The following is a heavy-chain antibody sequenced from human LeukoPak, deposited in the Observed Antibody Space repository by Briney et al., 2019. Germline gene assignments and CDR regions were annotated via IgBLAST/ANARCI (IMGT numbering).Heavy chain of an antibody. CDR2: INPSGGST. D-gene: IGHD3-10*01. J-gene: IGHJ5*02. Sequence: ASVKVSCKASGYTFTSYYMHWVRQAPGQGLEWMGIINPSGGSTSYAQKFQGRVTMTTDTSTSTAYMELRSLRSDDTAVYYCTRRRVPNEGRYYNWFDPWGQGTLVTVSS. CDR1: GYTFTSYY. V-gene: IGHV1-46*01. CDR3: TRRRVPNEGRYYNWFDP.